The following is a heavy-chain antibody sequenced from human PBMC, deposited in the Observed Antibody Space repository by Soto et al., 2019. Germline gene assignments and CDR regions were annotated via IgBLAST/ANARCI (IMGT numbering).Heavy chain of an antibody. CDR3: ASGHYYYDSSGYYFQH. CDR1: GYTFTNYP. CDR2: ISAHSGDT. Sequence: GASVKVSCKASGYTFTNYPITWVRRAPGQGLEWMGWISAHSGDTKYAQKFQGRVTMTRDTSTSTVYLELRSLRSDDTAVYYCASGHYYYDSSGYYFQHWGQGTLVTVSS. J-gene: IGHJ1*01. D-gene: IGHD3-22*01. V-gene: IGHV1-18*01.